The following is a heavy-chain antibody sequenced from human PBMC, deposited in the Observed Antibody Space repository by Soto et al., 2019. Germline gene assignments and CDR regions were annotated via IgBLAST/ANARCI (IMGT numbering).Heavy chain of an antibody. CDR2: ISSSSSYI. D-gene: IGHD2-15*01. CDR1: GFTFSSYS. J-gene: IGHJ4*02. CDR3: ARPLFADIVLVVAVTAFDY. V-gene: IGHV3-21*01. Sequence: GGSLRLSCAASGFTFSSYSMNWVRQAPGKGLEWVSSISSSSSYIYYADSVKGRFTISRDNAKNSLYLQMNSLRAEDTAVYYCARPLFADIVLVVAVTAFDYWGQGTLVTVSS.